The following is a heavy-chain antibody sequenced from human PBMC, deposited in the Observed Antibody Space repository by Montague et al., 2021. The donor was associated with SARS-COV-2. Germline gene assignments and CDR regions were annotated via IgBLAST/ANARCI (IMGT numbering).Heavy chain of an antibody. V-gene: IGHV4-34*01. Sequence: SETLSLTCAVHGGSLSGYYWSWIRQPPEKGLEWIGEINHSANTKYNPSLKSPVTISIDTSKNQFSLKVTSVTAADTATYYCASGIYPSGSYYNRYYYGLNIWGQGTTVIVSS. CDR2: INHSANT. CDR3: ASGIYPSGSYYNRYYYGLNI. CDR1: GGSLSGYY. D-gene: IGHD3-10*01. J-gene: IGHJ6*02.